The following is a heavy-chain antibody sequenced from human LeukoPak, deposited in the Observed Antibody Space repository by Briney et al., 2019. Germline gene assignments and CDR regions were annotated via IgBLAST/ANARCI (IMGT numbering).Heavy chain of an antibody. V-gene: IGHV3-23*01. J-gene: IGHJ4*02. CDR3: AKDQTESYDYVWGSYRYASFDY. D-gene: IGHD3-16*02. CDR1: GFTFSSYG. Sequence: PGGSLRLSCAASGFTFSSYGMSWVRQAPGKGLEWVSAISGSGGSTYYADSVKGRFTVSRDNSKNTLYLQMNSLRAEDTAVYYCAKDQTESYDYVWGSYRYASFDYWGQGTLVTVSS. CDR2: ISGSGGST.